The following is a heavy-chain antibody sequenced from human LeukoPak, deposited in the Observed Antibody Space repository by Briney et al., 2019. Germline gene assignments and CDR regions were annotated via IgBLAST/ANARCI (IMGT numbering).Heavy chain of an antibody. V-gene: IGHV4-34*01. CDR2: INHSGST. CDR3: ARSFYCSGGSCYSRRFAFDI. J-gene: IGHJ3*02. D-gene: IGHD2-15*01. CDR1: GESFSGYY. Sequence: ETLSLTCAVYGESFSGYYWSWIRQPPGKGLEWIGEINHSGSTNYNPSLKSRVTISVDTSKNQFSLKLSSVTAADTAVYYCARSFYCSGGSCYSRRFAFDIWGQGTKVTVSS.